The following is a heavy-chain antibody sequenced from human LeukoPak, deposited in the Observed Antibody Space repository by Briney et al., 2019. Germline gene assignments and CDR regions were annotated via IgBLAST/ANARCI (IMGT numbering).Heavy chain of an antibody. Sequence: ASVKVSCKASGYTFTSYDINWVRQATGQGLEWMGWMNPNSGNTGYAQKFQGRVTMTRNTSISTAYMELSSLRSEDTAVYYCARGRITMVMGAFDIWGQGTMVTVSS. J-gene: IGHJ3*02. CDR1: GYTFTSYD. D-gene: IGHD3-10*01. CDR2: MNPNSGNT. V-gene: IGHV1-8*01. CDR3: ARGRITMVMGAFDI.